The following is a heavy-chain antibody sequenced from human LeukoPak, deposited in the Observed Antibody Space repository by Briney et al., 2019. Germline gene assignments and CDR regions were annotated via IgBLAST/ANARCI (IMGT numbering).Heavy chain of an antibody. D-gene: IGHD2-15*01. J-gene: IGHJ4*02. CDR1: GGSFSGYY. V-gene: IGHV4-34*01. CDR3: ARGYCSGGSCYFFFDY. Sequence: SETLSLTCAVYGGSFSGYYWSWIRQPPGKGLEWIGEINHSGSTNYNPSLKSRVTISVDTSKNQFSLKLSSVTAADTAVYYCARGYCSGGSCYFFFDYWGQGTLVTVSS. CDR2: INHSGST.